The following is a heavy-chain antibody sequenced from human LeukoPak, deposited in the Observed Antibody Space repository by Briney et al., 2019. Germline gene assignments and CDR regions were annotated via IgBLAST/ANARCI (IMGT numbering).Heavy chain of an antibody. CDR2: IKNDGSEK. CDR1: GLPFSTYW. D-gene: IGHD5-12*01. Sequence: AAFLRLSYAASGLPFSTYWITWVSQAPGKGLEWVANIKNDGSEKNYVDSVKGRFTISRDNAENSLFLQMNSLRVEDTAIYYCTRDSGLTGYDLLDYWGQGTLVTVSS. V-gene: IGHV3-7*01. CDR3: TRDSGLTGYDLLDY. J-gene: IGHJ4*02.